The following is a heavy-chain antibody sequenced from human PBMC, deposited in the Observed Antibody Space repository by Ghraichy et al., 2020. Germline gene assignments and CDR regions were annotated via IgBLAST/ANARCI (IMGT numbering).Heavy chain of an antibody. CDR2: ITWNGGDT. J-gene: IGHJ6*02. V-gene: IGHV3-43*01. CDR1: GFTFDDYT. D-gene: IGHD3-22*01. Sequence: GVLNISCAASGFTFDDYTMHWVRQAPGKGLEWVSLITWNGGDTSYADSVRGRFTISRDNSKNSLYLQMNSLRTEDTALYYCVKDNMYYDSRGYYSYYYGLDVWCQGTTVTVS. CDR3: VKDNMYYDSRGYYSYYYGLDV.